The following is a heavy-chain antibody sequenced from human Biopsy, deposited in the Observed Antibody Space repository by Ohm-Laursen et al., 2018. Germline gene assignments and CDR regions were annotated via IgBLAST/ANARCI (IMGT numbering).Heavy chain of an antibody. CDR1: GGTFSNYG. D-gene: IGHD3-9*01. CDR2: NIPILGTG. CDR3: ATKLTGYFHH. Sequence: ASVKVPCKVPGGTFSNYGVNWVRQAPGQGLEWLGGNIPILGTGNYAQKFQDRVTVAADTSTSTATMELRSLRSDDTAVYYCATKLTGYFHHWGQGTLVIVSS. V-gene: IGHV1-69*06. J-gene: IGHJ1*01.